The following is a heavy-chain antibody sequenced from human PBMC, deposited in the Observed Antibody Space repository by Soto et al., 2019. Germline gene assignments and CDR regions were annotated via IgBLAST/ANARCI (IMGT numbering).Heavy chain of an antibody. CDR3: ASGQQLVRNY. CDR2: IYHSGST. V-gene: IGHV4-30-2*01. D-gene: IGHD6-13*01. CDR1: GGSISSGGYS. Sequence: QLQLQESGSGLVKPSQTLSLTCAVSGGSISSGGYSWSWIRQPPGKGLEWIGYIYHSGSTYYNPSLXSXAXRXXDRAKNQFSLKLSSVTAADTAVYYCASGQQLVRNYWGQGTLVTVSS. J-gene: IGHJ4*02.